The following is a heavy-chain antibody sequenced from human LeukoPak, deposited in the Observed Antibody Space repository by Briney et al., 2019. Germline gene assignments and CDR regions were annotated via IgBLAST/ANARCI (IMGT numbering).Heavy chain of an antibody. D-gene: IGHD5-12*01. CDR2: INHSGST. CDR3: ARGGYRGYGINWFDP. V-gene: IGHV4-34*01. CDR1: GGSFSGYY. Sequence: SETLSLTCAVYGGSFSGYYWSWIRQPPGKGLEWIGEINHSGSTNYNPSLKSRVTISVDTSKNQFSLKLSSVTAADTAVYYCARGGYRGYGINWFDPWGQGTLVTVSS. J-gene: IGHJ5*02.